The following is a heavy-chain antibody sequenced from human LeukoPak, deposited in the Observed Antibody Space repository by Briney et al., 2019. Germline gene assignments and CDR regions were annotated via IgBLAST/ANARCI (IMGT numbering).Heavy chain of an antibody. Sequence: GGSLRLSCAASGFTFSSYEMNWVRQAPGKGLEWVSYISSSGSTIYYADSVKGRFTISRDNAKNSLYLHMNSLRAEDTAVYYCARDFPGLYGDYYFDYLGQGTLVTVSS. CDR2: ISSSGSTI. CDR3: ARDFPGLYGDYYFDY. CDR1: GFTFSSYE. V-gene: IGHV3-48*03. D-gene: IGHD4-17*01. J-gene: IGHJ4*02.